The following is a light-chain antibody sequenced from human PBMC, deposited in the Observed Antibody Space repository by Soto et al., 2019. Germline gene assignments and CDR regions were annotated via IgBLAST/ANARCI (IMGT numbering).Light chain of an antibody. CDR1: QGISSY. J-gene: IGKJ1*01. CDR2: AAS. Sequence: DIQLTQSQSFLSACVGDRVTITCRASQGISSYLAWYQQKPGKAPKLLIYAASTLQSGVPSRFNGSGSGTEVTLTIGSLQPEDFATCYCQHLNSYPTFGQGTKVEIK. CDR3: QHLNSYPT. V-gene: IGKV1-9*01.